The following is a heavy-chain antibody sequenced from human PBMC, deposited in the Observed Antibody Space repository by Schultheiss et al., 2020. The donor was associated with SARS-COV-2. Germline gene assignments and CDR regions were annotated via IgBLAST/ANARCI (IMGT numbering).Heavy chain of an antibody. D-gene: IGHD2-8*01. Sequence: SETLSLTCTVSGGSISSYYWSWIRQPAGKGLEWIGRIYTSGSTNYNPSLKSRVTISVDTSKNQFSLKLSSVTAADTAVYYCARLGYCTNGVCSRNYYYYYYMDVWGKGTTVTVSS. J-gene: IGHJ6*03. CDR2: IYTSGST. CDR3: ARLGYCTNGVCSRNYYYYYYMDV. V-gene: IGHV4-4*07. CDR1: GGSISSYY.